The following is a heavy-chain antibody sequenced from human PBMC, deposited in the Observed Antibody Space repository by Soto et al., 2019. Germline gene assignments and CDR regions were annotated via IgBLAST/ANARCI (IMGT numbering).Heavy chain of an antibody. Sequence: ASVKVSCKVSGYTLTELSMHWVRQAPGKGLEWMGGFDPEDGETIYAQKFQGRVTMTEDTSTDTAYMELSSLRSEDTAVYYCATTYQYCSGGSLCRLDYWGQGTQVTVSS. D-gene: IGHD2-15*01. J-gene: IGHJ4*02. CDR2: FDPEDGET. CDR3: ATTYQYCSGGSLCRLDY. V-gene: IGHV1-24*01. CDR1: GYTLTELS.